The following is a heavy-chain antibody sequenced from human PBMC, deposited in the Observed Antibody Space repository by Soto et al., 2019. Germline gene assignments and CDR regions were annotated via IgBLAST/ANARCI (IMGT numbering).Heavy chain of an antibody. D-gene: IGHD6-13*01. J-gene: IGHJ4*01. CDR2: IYPGDSDT. CDR1: GYSFTNYW. CDR3: ARLFSSAGDNGLPFYY. V-gene: IGHV5-51*01. Sequence: GESLKISCKGSGYSFTNYWIGWVRQMPGKGLEWMGIIYPGDSDTRYSPSFQGQVTISADKSISTAYLQWSSLKASDTAMYYCARLFSSAGDNGLPFYYRAQRTSVPVS.